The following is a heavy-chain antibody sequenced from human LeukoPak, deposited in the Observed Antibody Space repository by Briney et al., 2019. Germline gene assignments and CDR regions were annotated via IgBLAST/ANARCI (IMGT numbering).Heavy chain of an antibody. CDR2: INHSGST. CDR3: AGAGRNGYRGGTPEY. J-gene: IGHJ4*02. CDR1: GGSISGYY. Sequence: SETLSLTCAVYGGSISGYYWSWLRQPPGKGLEWIGEINHSGSTNYNPSLKRLVTISVDTSKNQFSLKLSSCTAAAPADYYCAGAGRNGYRGGTPEYWGQGTLVTVSS. V-gene: IGHV4-34*01. D-gene: IGHD5-18*01.